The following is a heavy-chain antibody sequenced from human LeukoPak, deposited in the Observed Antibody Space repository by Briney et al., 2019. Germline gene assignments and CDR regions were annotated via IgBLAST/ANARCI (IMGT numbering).Heavy chain of an antibody. CDR3: ARHDYGGNSGDY. J-gene: IGHJ4*02. CDR1: GFTFSSYW. Sequence: GGSLRLSCAASGFTFSSYWIHWVRQAPGKGLVWVSHINSDGSYATYADSVKGRFTISRDNAKNSLYLQMNSLRDEDTAVYYCARHDYGGNSGDYWGQGTLVTVSS. V-gene: IGHV3-74*01. D-gene: IGHD4-23*01. CDR2: INSDGSYA.